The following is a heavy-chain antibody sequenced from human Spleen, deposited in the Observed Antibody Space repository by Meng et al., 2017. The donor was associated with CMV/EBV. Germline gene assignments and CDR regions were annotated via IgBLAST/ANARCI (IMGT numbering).Heavy chain of an antibody. Sequence: GESLKISCAASGFPFSNYWMTWVRQAPGKGLDWVANIKQDGSEKYYVDSLKGRFTISRDNAKNSLYLQMNSLRAEDTAVYYCARGGIVVDTDAFDIWGQGTMVTVSS. CDR3: ARGGIVVDTDAFDI. D-gene: IGHD3-22*01. CDR1: GFPFSNYW. J-gene: IGHJ3*02. V-gene: IGHV3-7*01. CDR2: IKQDGSEK.